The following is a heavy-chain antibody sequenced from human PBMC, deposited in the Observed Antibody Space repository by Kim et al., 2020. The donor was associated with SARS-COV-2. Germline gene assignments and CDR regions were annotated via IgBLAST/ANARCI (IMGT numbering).Heavy chain of an antibody. Sequence: PSLKSRVTISVATSKNPFSLKRSSVTAADTAVYYCARLNYGSGSYYPSGWGQGTLVTVSS. V-gene: IGHV4-4*09. D-gene: IGHD3-10*01. CDR3: ARLNYGSGSYYPSG. J-gene: IGHJ4*02.